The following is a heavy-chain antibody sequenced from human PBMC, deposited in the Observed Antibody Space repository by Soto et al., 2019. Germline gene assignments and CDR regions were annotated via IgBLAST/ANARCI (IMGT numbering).Heavy chain of an antibody. CDR2: ISGSSGST. Sequence: EVQLLESGGGLVQPGGSLRLSCAASGFTFSNYAMSWVRQAPGMGLEWVSTISGSSGSTDYADSVKGRFTISRDNSKNTLYVQMNSLKAEDTAVYYCTKGSRGYCGGGSCSPKPYFDYWGQGTLVTVSS. J-gene: IGHJ4*02. D-gene: IGHD2-15*01. V-gene: IGHV3-23*01. CDR3: TKGSRGYCGGGSCSPKPYFDY. CDR1: GFTFSNYA.